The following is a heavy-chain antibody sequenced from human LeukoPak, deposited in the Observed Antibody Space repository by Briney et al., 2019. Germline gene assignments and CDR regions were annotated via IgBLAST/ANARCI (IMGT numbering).Heavy chain of an antibody. D-gene: IGHD4-23*01. CDR3: ASQTTVVNF. V-gene: IGHV4-39*01. CDR2: IYYSGST. J-gene: IGHJ4*02. CDR1: GGSISSSSYY. Sequence: PSETLSLTCTVSGGSISSSSYYWGWIRQPPGKGLEWIGSIYYSGSTYYNPALKSRVTISVATSKNQFSLKLSYVPAADTAVYYCASQTTVVNFWGQGTLVTVSS.